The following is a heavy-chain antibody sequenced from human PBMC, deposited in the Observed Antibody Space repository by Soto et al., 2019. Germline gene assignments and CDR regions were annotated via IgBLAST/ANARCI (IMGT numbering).Heavy chain of an antibody. V-gene: IGHV1-18*01. D-gene: IGHD3-10*01. CDR2: ISAYNGNT. J-gene: IGHJ6*02. CDR1: GYTFTSYG. Sequence: GASVKVSCKASGYTFTSYGISWVRQAPGQGLEWMGWISAYNGNTNYAQKLQGRVTMTTDTSTSTAYMELRSLRSDDTAVYYCATDGSGSYFPRTYYYHGMDVWGQGTTVTVSS. CDR3: ATDGSGSYFPRTYYYHGMDV.